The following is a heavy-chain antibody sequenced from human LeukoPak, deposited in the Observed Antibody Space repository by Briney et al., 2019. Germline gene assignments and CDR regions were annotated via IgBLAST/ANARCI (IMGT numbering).Heavy chain of an antibody. D-gene: IGHD6-19*01. CDR3: AKGYTSGWYFSDY. V-gene: IGHV3-23*01. J-gene: IGHJ4*02. CDR1: GLSFSSYA. Sequence: GGSLRLSCAASGLSFSSYAMNWVRQALGKGLQWVSGISGSGSRTHYADSVKGRFTISRDNSNNMLYLQMNSLRAEDTAVYYCAKGYTSGWYFSDYWGQGTLVTVST. CDR2: ISGSGSRT.